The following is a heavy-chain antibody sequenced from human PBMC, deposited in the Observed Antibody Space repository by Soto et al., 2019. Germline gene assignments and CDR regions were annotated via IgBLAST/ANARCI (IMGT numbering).Heavy chain of an antibody. CDR1: GYTFTSYG. J-gene: IGHJ5*02. D-gene: IGHD3-16*01. CDR3: ARGRVGYDYIWGSPRPNNWFDP. Sequence: GASVKVSCKASGYTFTSYGISWVRQAPGQGLEWMGWISAYNGNTNYAQKLQGRVTMTTDTSTSTAYMELRSLRSDDTAVYYCARGRVGYDYIWGSPRPNNWFDPWGQGTLVTVSS. CDR2: ISAYNGNT. V-gene: IGHV1-18*01.